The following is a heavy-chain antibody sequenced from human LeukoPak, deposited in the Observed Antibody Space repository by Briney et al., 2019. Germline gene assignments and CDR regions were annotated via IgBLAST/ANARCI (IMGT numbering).Heavy chain of an antibody. Sequence: PSETLSLTCAVYGGSFSGYYWSWLRQPPGKGLEWTGEITHSGSTNYNPSLKSRVTISVDTSKNQFSLKLSSVPAADTAVYYCARDPDYDILTGYYSDYWGQGTLVTVSS. J-gene: IGHJ4*02. CDR1: GGSFSGYY. CDR3: ARDPDYDILTGYYSDY. V-gene: IGHV4-34*01. D-gene: IGHD3-9*01. CDR2: ITHSGST.